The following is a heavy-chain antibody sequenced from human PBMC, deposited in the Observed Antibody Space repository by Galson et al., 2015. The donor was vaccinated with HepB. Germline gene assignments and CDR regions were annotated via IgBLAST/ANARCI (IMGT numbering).Heavy chain of an antibody. J-gene: IGHJ6*02. CDR2: ISSSSSTI. Sequence: SLRLSCAASGFTFSSYSMNWVRQAPGKGLEWVSYISSSSSTIYYADSVKGRFTISRDNAKNSLYLQMNSLRAEDTAVYYCAREYSAWTYSYSGMDVWGQGPPLTVSS. D-gene: IGHD5-12*01. V-gene: IGHV3-48*01. CDR3: AREYSAWTYSYSGMDV. CDR1: GFTFSSYS.